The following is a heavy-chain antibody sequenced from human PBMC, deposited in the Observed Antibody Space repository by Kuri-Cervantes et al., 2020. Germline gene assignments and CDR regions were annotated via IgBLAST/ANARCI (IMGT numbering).Heavy chain of an antibody. V-gene: IGHV3-48*02. J-gene: IGHJ4*02. Sequence: GGSLRLSCEASGFTFSIYSMNWVRQAPGKGLEWVSYIGHSNTISYADSVKGRFTASRDNAKNSLHLLMNSLRDEDTAVYYCARESSSSWYSFDYWGQGTLVTVSS. CDR3: ARESSSSWYSFDY. D-gene: IGHD6-13*01. CDR2: IGHSNTI. CDR1: GFTFSIYS.